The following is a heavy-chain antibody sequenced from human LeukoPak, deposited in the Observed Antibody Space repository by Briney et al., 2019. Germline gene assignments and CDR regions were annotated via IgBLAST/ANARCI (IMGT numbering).Heavy chain of an antibody. J-gene: IGHJ4*02. CDR3: ARGRSQTRKIKRGYSYGWGYYFDY. V-gene: IGHV1-69*06. Sequence: GASVKVSCKASGGTFSSYAISWVRQAPGQGLEWMGGIIPIFGTANYAQKFQGRVTITADKSTSTAYMELSSLRSEDTAVYYCARGRSQTRKIKRGYSYGWGYYFDYWGQGTLVTVSS. D-gene: IGHD5-18*01. CDR2: IIPIFGTA. CDR1: GGTFSSYA.